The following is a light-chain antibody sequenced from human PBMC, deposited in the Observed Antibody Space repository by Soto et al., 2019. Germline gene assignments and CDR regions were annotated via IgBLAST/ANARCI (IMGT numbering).Light chain of an antibody. CDR1: QSINSW. CDR3: QQYNSYSPYT. V-gene: IGKV1-5*01. CDR2: DAS. Sequence: DIQMTQSPSTLSASVGDRVTITCRASQSINSWLAWYQQKPGKAPKLLIYDASSLASGVPSRFSGSGSGTEFTLALSSLQPDDFETYYCQQYNSYSPYTFGQGTKLEIK. J-gene: IGKJ2*01.